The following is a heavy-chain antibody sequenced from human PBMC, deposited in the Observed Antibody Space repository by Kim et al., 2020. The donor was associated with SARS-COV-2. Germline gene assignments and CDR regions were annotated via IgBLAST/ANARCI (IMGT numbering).Heavy chain of an antibody. Sequence: GGSLRLSCAASGFTFSSYGMHWVRQAPGKGLEWVAVIWYDGSNKYYADSVKGRFTISRDNSKNTLYLQMNSLRAEDTAVYYCARDRITFGGIDYWGQGTLVTVSS. CDR3: ARDRITFGGIDY. CDR1: GFTFSSYG. V-gene: IGHV3-33*08. CDR2: IWYDGSNK. J-gene: IGHJ4*02. D-gene: IGHD3-16*01.